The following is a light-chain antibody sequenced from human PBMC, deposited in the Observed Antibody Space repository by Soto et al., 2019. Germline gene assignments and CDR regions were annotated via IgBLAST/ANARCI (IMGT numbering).Light chain of an antibody. CDR1: QSVSSN. Sequence: EIVMTQSPATLSVSPGERATLSCRASQSVSSNLAWYQQKPGQAPRLLIYGASTRATGIPARFRGSGSGTEFTLAISCLQSEDVAVYYCQQYNTWPRAIGQGTKVEIK. CDR2: GAS. J-gene: IGKJ1*01. V-gene: IGKV3-15*01. CDR3: QQYNTWPRA.